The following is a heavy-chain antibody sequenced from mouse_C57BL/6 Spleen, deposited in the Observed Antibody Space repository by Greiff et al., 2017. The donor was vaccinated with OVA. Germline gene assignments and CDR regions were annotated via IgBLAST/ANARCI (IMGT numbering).Heavy chain of an antibody. CDR1: GYSFTGYY. D-gene: IGHD2-10*01. CDR3: ARPYYGFDY. Sequence: EVQLKESGPELVKPGASVKISCKASGYSFTGYYMTWVKQSPEKSLEWIGEINPSTGGTTYNQKFKAKATLTVDKSSSTAYMQLKSLTTEDSAVYYCARPYYGFDYWGQGTTLTVSS. V-gene: IGHV1-42*01. CDR2: INPSTGGT. J-gene: IGHJ2*01.